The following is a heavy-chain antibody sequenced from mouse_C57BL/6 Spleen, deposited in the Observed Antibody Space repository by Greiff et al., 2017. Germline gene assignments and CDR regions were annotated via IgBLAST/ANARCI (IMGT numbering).Heavy chain of an antibody. D-gene: IGHD2-5*01. V-gene: IGHV1-69*01. CDR1: GYTFTSYW. CDR3: AIEAITYSNYVDY. Sequence: VKLKQPGAELVMPGASVKLSCKASGYTFTSYWMHWVKQRPGQGLEWIGEIDPSDSDTNYNQKFKGKATLTVDKSSSTAYMQLSSLTSEDSAVYYCAIEAITYSNYVDYWGQGTTLTVSS. CDR2: IDPSDSDT. J-gene: IGHJ2*01.